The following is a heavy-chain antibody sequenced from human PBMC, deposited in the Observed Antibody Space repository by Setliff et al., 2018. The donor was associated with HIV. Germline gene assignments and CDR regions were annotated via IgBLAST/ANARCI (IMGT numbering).Heavy chain of an antibody. CDR1: GGTFNTYG. V-gene: IGHV1-69*10. J-gene: IGHJ4*02. D-gene: IGHD5-12*01. CDR3: ARGPLYGYDRGYFDY. CDR2: IIPIAGVP. Sequence: GASVKVYCKTSGGTFNTYGMHWVRQAPGQGLEWLGGIIPIAGVPTYAQKFKDRVTITADESTTTAFLEMSSLRSDDTALYYCARGPLYGYDRGYFDYWGQGTLVTVSS.